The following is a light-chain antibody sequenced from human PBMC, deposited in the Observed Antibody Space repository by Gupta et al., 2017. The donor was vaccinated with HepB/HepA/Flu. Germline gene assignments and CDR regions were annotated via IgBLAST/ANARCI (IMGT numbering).Light chain of an antibody. CDR2: AAS. V-gene: IGKV1-39*01. Sequence: DIQMTQSPSSLSASVGDRINISCRASQSISDFLNWYQQRPGKAPKLLINAASTLQNGVPSDFSGSGSGTDFTLTIGRLQPEDFANYYCQHKHSSPITFGHGTIVDVK. J-gene: IGKJ3*01. CDR3: QHKHSSPIT. CDR1: QSISDF.